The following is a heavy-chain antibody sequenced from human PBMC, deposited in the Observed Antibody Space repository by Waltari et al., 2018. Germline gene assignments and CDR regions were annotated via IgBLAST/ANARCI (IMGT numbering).Heavy chain of an antibody. Sequence: QLQLQQSGPGLVKPSESLSLTCGVSGDSMDTNYWWSWVRQAPGKGLEWIGQIHRSGKTHYHPSFESRVTVSIDTSSNQFSLKVASATAADTAVYYCARDRGRGIYLDSWGQGTLVTVSP. CDR3: ARDRGRGIYLDS. CDR2: IHRSGKT. J-gene: IGHJ4*02. V-gene: IGHV4-4*02. CDR1: GDSMDTNYW. D-gene: IGHD1-1*01.